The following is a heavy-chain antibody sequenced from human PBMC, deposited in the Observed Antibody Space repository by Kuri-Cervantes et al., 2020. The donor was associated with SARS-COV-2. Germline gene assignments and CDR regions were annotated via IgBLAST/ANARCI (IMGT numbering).Heavy chain of an antibody. J-gene: IGHJ4*02. CDR3: ARLNGGSYYIVSEFDY. D-gene: IGHD1-26*01. Sequence: SETLSLTCAVYGGSFSGYYWSWIRQPPGKGLEWIGEINHSGSTNYNPSLKSRVTISIDTSKNQFSLKLSSVTAADTAVYYCARLNGGSYYIVSEFDYWGQGTLVTVSS. V-gene: IGHV4-34*01. CDR1: GGSFSGYY. CDR2: INHSGST.